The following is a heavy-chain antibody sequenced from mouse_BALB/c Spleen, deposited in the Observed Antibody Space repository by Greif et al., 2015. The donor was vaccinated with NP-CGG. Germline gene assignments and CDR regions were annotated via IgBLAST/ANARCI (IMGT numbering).Heavy chain of an antibody. V-gene: IGHV14-3*02. Sequence: VQLKQPGAELVKPGASVKLSCTASGFNIRDTYMHWVKQRPEQGLEWIGRIDPANGYTKYDPKFQGKATITADTSSNTACLHLSSLTSEDTAVYYCARYYRYPYYAMDYWGQGTSVTVSS. J-gene: IGHJ4*01. CDR3: ARYYRYPYYAMDY. CDR2: IDPANGYT. CDR1: GFNIRDTY. D-gene: IGHD2-14*01.